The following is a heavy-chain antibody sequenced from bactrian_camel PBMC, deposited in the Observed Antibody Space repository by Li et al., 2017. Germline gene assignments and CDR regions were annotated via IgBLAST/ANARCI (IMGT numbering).Heavy chain of an antibody. CDR1: GNTRSKYC. CDR2: IDADGGT. D-gene: IGHD3*01. Sequence: VQLVESGGGSVEAGGSLRLSCSVAGNTRSKYCMGWFRQAPGQAREGIAAIDADGGTSYEDSVEGRFTISKDNAKSIMYLQMNSLKPEDAGMYYCAADWSCGYSGSWCSCPGDYWSQGTQVTVS. CDR3: AADWSCGYSGSWCSCPGDY. V-gene: IGHV3S53*01. J-gene: IGHJ4*01.